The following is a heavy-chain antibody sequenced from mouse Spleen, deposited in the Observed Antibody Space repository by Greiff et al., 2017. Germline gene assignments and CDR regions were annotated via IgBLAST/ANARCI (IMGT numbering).Heavy chain of an antibody. J-gene: IGHJ1*01. CDR1: GFTFSSYA. CDR2: ISSGGSYT. D-gene: IGHD3-1*01. V-gene: IGHV5-9-3*01. CDR3: ARHRGDWYFDV. Sequence: EVQRVESGGGLVKPGGSLKLSCAASGFTFSSYAMSWVRQTPEKRLEWVATISSGGSYTYYPDSVKGRFTISRDNAKNTLYLQMSSLRSEDTAMYYCARHRGDWYFDVWGAGTTVTVSS.